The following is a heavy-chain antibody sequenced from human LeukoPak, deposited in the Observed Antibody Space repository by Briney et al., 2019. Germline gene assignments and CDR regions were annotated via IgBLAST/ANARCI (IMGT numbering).Heavy chain of an antibody. CDR3: ARVRLGDSSGYYYDY. CDR2: ISGSGGST. V-gene: IGHV3-23*01. Sequence: PGGSLRLSCAASGFTFSSYGMSWVRQAPGKGLEWVSAISGSGGSTYYADSVKGRFTISRDNAKNSLYLQMNSLRAEDTAVYYCARVRLGDSSGYYYDYWGQGTLVTVSS. D-gene: IGHD3-22*01. J-gene: IGHJ4*02. CDR1: GFTFSSYG.